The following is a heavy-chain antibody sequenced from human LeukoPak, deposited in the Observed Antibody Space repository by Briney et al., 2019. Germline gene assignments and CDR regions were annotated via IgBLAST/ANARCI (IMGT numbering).Heavy chain of an antibody. Sequence: PSETLSLTCTVSGTSITSYYWNWIRQPPGQGPEWIGYGHYSGNTKYNPPLKSRVTISVDTSMNQFSLRLSSVTAADTAVYFCAKWASDNRAFDLWGQGTLVTVSS. CDR2: GHYSGNT. CDR1: GTSITSYY. V-gene: IGHV4-59*08. CDR3: AKWASDNRAFDL. J-gene: IGHJ4*02. D-gene: IGHD2-8*01.